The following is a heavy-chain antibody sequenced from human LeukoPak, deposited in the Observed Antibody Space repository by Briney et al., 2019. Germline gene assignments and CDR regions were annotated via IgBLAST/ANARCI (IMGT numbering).Heavy chain of an antibody. D-gene: IGHD3-22*01. J-gene: IGHJ4*02. CDR2: ISGSGGST. CDR3: AKDTYYYDSSGYEY. V-gene: IGHV3-23*01. CDR1: GFTFSSYA. Sequence: GGSLRLSCAASGFTFSSYAMSWVRQAPGKGLEWVSAISGSGGSTYYADSVKGRFTISRDNSKNTLYLQMNSLRAEDTAVYYCAKDTYYYDSSGYEYWGQGTLVPVSS.